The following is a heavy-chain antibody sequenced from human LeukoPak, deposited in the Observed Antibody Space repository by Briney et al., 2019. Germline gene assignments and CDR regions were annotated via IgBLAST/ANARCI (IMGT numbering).Heavy chain of an antibody. J-gene: IGHJ5*02. CDR3: ARLYSSGWWGGENWFDP. CDR1: GYTFTSYG. D-gene: IGHD6-19*01. Sequence: ASVKVSCKASGYTFTSYGISWVRQAPGQGLEWMGWISAYNGNTNYAQKLQGRVTMTTDTSTSTAYMELRSLRSDDTAVYYCARLYSSGWWGGENWFDPWGQGTLVTASS. CDR2: ISAYNGNT. V-gene: IGHV1-18*01.